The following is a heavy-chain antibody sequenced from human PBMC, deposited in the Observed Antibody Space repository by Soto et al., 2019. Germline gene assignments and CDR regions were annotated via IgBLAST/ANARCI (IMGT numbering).Heavy chain of an antibody. CDR3: ARSPGYSYGFYYYGMDV. CDR2: IYPGDSDT. D-gene: IGHD5-18*01. CDR1: RVPLTPSS. V-gene: IGHV5-51*03. Sequence: GGALNSYSKGSRVPLTPSSVGRVGQMPRESLEWMGIIYPGDSDTRYSPSFQGQVTISADKSISTAYLQWSSLKASDTAMYYCARSPGYSYGFYYYGMDVWGQGTTVTVSS. J-gene: IGHJ6*02.